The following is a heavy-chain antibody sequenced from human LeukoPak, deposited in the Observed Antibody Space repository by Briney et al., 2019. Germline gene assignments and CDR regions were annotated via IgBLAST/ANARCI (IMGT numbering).Heavy chain of an antibody. D-gene: IGHD4-11*01. CDR3: ARHPLTTEPYFDY. CDR2: IYHSGST. V-gene: IGHV4-4*02. J-gene: IGHJ4*02. Sequence: SGTLSLTCAVSGGSISSSNWWSWVRPPPGKGLEWIGEIYHSGSTYYNPSLKSRVTISVDTSKNQFSLELSSVTAADTAVYYCARHPLTTEPYFDYWGQGTLVTVSS. CDR1: GGSISSSNW.